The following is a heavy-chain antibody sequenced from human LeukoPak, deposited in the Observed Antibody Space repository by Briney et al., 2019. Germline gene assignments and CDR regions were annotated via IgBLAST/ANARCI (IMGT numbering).Heavy chain of an antibody. D-gene: IGHD2-2*01. J-gene: IGHJ6*03. CDR1: GGSIRGYY. CDR3: ARGRTGYQLLPTKKDYSYYYMDV. CDR2: INHSGST. Sequence: PSETLSLTCNVSGGSIRGYYWSWIRQPPGKGLEWIGEINHSGSTNYNPSLKSRVTISVDTSKNQFSLKLSSVTAADTAVYYCARGRTGYQLLPTKKDYSYYYMDVWDKGTTVTVSS. V-gene: IGHV4-34*01.